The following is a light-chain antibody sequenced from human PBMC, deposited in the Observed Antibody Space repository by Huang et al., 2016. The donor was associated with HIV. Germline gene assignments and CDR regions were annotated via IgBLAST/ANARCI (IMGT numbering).Light chain of an antibody. V-gene: IGKV1-5*03. CDR2: KAS. J-gene: IGKJ1*01. CDR1: QSINNY. Sequence: DVQMTKSPSTLSAYVGDRITITCRARQSINNYLAWYQQKAWKAPDLLIYKASTLDSGVPSRFSGSGSGTTFTLTISNLQPDDFATYYCQQYDSYWTFGQGTKVE. CDR3: QQYDSYWT.